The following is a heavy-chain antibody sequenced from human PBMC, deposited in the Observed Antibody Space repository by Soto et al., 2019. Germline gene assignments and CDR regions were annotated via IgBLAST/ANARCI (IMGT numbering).Heavy chain of an antibody. CDR1: GGTFSSYT. V-gene: IGHV1-69*08. J-gene: IGHJ4*02. CDR2: IIPILVIA. D-gene: IGHD6-13*01. CDR3: ARDRKAAGISDY. Sequence: QVQLVQSGAEVKKPGSSVKVSCKASGGTFSSYTISWVRQAPGQGLEWMGRIIPILVIAYYAQKFQGRVTITADKYTSTAYMELSSLRSEDTAVYYCARDRKAAGISDYWGQGTLVTVSS.